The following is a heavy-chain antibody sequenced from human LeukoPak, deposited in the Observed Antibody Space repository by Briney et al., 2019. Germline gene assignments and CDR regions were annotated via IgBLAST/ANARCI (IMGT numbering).Heavy chain of an antibody. Sequence: ASVKVSRKVSGYTLTELFMHWVRPAPGKRREWMGGFYPEDGETIYAKKFQGRVTMTEDTSTDTAYMQLSSLRSEDTAVYYCATALAIVGATADAFDIWGQGTMVTVSS. CDR3: ATALAIVGATADAFDI. V-gene: IGHV1-24*01. J-gene: IGHJ3*02. D-gene: IGHD1-26*01. CDR2: FYPEDGET. CDR1: GYTLTELF.